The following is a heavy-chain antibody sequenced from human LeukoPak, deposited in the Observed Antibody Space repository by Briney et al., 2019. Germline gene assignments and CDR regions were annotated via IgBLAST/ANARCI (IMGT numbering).Heavy chain of an antibody. CDR1: GYTFTGYY. CDR2: IHPNSGGT. D-gene: IGHD1-26*01. V-gene: IGHV1-2*02. J-gene: IGHJ4*02. CDR3: ARPEPGGGSGSYQGTFDY. Sequence: ASVKVSCKASGYTFTGYYMHWVRQAPGQGLEWMGWIHPNSGGTNYAQKFQGRVTMTRDTSISTAYMELSRLRSDDTAVYYCARPEPGGGSGSYQGTFDYWGQGTLVTVSS.